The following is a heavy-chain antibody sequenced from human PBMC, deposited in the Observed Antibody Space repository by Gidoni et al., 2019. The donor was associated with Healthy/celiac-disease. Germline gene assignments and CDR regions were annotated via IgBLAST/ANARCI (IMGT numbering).Heavy chain of an antibody. J-gene: IGHJ6*02. CDR3: ARATMVRGVDYYGMDV. Sequence: EVQLVESGGGLIQPGGSLRLSCAASGFTVSSNYMSWVRQAPGKGLEWVSVIYSGGSTYYADSVKGRFTISRDNSKNTLYLQMNSLRAEDTAVYYCARATMVRGVDYYGMDVWGQGTTVTVSS. D-gene: IGHD3-10*01. CDR2: IYSGGST. V-gene: IGHV3-53*01. CDR1: GFTVSSNY.